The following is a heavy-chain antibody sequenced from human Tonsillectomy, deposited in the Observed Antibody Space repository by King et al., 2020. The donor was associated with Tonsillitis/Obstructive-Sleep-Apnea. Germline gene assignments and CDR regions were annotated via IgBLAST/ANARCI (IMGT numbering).Heavy chain of an antibody. D-gene: IGHD2-2*03. J-gene: IGHJ4*02. CDR2: IYSGGNI. Sequence: VQLVESGGGLVQPGGSLRLSCAASGFTVSSNHMSWVRQAPGKGLEWVSAIYSGGNIHYADSVKGRFTISRDNSKHTLYVQMNSLRAEDTAVYYCARGLFNPGYFDFWGQGTLVTVSS. CDR1: GFTVSSNH. V-gene: IGHV3-66*01. CDR3: ARGLFNPGYFDF.